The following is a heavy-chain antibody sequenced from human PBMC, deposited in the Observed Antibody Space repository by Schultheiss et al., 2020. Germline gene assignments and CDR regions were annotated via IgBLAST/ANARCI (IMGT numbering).Heavy chain of an antibody. V-gene: IGHV3-23*01. CDR1: GFTFSSYA. D-gene: IGHD5-18*01. CDR3: AKDRGYSYGYGDY. CDR2: ISGSGGST. J-gene: IGHJ4*02. Sequence: GESLKISCAASGFTFSSYAMSWVRQAPGKGLEWVSAISGSGGSTYYADSVKGRFTISRDNSKNTLYLQMNSLRAEDTAVYYCAKDRGYSYGYGDYWVQGTLVTVSS.